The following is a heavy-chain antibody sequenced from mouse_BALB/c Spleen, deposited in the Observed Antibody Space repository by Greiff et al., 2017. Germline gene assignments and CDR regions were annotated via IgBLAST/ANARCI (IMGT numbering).Heavy chain of an antibody. CDR2: ISYSGST. V-gene: IGHV3-2*02. Sequence: DVKLVESGPGLVKPSQSLSLTCTVTGYSITSDYAWNWIRQFPGNKLEWMGYISYSGSTSYNPSLKSRISITRDTSKNQFFLQLNSVTTEDTATYYCARRGAWFAYWGQGTLVTVSA. CDR1: GYSITSDYA. J-gene: IGHJ3*01. CDR3: ARRGAWFAY.